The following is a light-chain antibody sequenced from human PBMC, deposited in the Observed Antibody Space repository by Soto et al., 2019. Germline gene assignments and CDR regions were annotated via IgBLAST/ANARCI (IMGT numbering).Light chain of an antibody. Sequence: EIVLTQSPGTLSLSPGERATLSCRASQSVSSYYLAWYQQKPGQAPRLLIYGASSRATGIPDRFSGSGSGTDFTLTISRLEPEDFAVYYCQQYGSSPQPITFGQGTRLEMK. V-gene: IGKV3-20*01. J-gene: IGKJ5*01. CDR3: QQYGSSPQPIT. CDR2: GAS. CDR1: QSVSSYY.